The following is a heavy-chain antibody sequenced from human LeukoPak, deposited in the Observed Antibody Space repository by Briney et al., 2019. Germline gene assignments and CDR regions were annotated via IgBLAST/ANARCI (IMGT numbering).Heavy chain of an antibody. D-gene: IGHD6-6*01. CDR3: ARALSSSSEDDAFDI. CDR1: GYTLTELS. CDR2: IIPIFGTA. V-gene: IGHV1-69*13. J-gene: IGHJ3*02. Sequence: SVKVSCKVSGYTLTELSMHWVRQAPGQGLEWMGGIIPIFGTANYAQKFQGRVTITADESTSTAYMELSSLRSEDTAVYYCARALSSSSEDDAFDIWGQGTMVTVSS.